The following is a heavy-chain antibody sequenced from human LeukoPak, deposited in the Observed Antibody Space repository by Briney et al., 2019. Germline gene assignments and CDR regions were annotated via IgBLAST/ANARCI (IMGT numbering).Heavy chain of an antibody. D-gene: IGHD2-15*01. Sequence: SETLSLTWTVSGGSISSYYWSWIRQPAGKGLEWNGSIYYSGSTYYNPSLKSRVPISVDTSKNQFSLKLSSVIAADTAVYYCARGYCSVGSCYSYYYYNYMDVWGKGTTVTVSS. J-gene: IGHJ6*03. CDR2: IYYSGST. V-gene: IGHV4-4*07. CDR1: GGSISSYY. CDR3: ARGYCSVGSCYSYYYYNYMDV.